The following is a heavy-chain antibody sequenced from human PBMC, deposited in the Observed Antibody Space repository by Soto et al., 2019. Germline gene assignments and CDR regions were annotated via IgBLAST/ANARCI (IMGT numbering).Heavy chain of an antibody. CDR2: IYYTGLS. CDR1: GGSISSYY. D-gene: IGHD5-18*01. V-gene: IGHV4-59*01. CDR3: ASPLYSYGPMDV. Sequence: SETLSLTCTVSGGSISSYYWSWIRQPPGKGLEWIGYIYYTGLSNSNPSLNSRVTMSVDTSKNQFSLKLSSVTAADTAVYYCASPLYSYGPMDVWGQGTTVTVSS. J-gene: IGHJ6*02.